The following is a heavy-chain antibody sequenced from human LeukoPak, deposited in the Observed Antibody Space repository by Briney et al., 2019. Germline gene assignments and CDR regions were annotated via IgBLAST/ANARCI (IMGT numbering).Heavy chain of an antibody. D-gene: IGHD1-26*01. Sequence: GGSLRLSCAASGFTFSSYSMNWVRQAPGKGLEWVSSISSSSSYIYYADSVKGRFTISRDNARNSLYLQMNSLRAEDTALYYCARDFSSGSYYGDYYFDYWGQGTLVTVSS. CDR1: GFTFSSYS. CDR2: ISSSSSYI. CDR3: ARDFSSGSYYGDYYFDY. V-gene: IGHV3-21*01. J-gene: IGHJ4*02.